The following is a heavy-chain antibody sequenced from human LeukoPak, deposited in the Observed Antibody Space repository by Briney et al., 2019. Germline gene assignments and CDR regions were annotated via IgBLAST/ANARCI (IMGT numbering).Heavy chain of an antibody. D-gene: IGHD1-7*01. V-gene: IGHV1-2*02. Sequence: ASLKVSCKASGYTFTAYNMHWVRQAPGQGLEWMGGISLNSGGTNYAQKLQGRVTLTRDTSITTAYMKLTRVRSDDTAVYYCARVKAPKVELRRHYFYGMDVWGQGTTVTVSS. J-gene: IGHJ6*02. CDR1: GYTFTAYN. CDR3: ARVKAPKVELRRHYFYGMDV. CDR2: ISLNSGGT.